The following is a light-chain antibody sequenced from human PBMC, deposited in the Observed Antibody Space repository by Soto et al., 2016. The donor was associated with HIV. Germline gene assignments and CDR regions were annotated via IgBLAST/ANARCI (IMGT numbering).Light chain of an antibody. CDR2: AAF. V-gene: IGKV1-33*01. Sequence: DIQMTQSPSTLSASVGDRVTITCQASQDINNNLNWFQQKPGKAPKLLIYAAFNLEVGVPSRLSGSGSGTDFTLTISSLQPEDIAAYYCQQHGNLPHTFGGGPRWRS. J-gene: IGKJ4*01. CDR3: QQHGNLPHT. CDR1: QDINNN.